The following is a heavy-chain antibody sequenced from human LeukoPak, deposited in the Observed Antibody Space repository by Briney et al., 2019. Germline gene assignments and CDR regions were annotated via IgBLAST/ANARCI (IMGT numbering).Heavy chain of an antibody. J-gene: IGHJ4*02. CDR2: IRYVGSNK. D-gene: IGHD3-22*01. Sequence: GGSLRLSCAASGFTFSSYGMHWVRQAPGKGLERVAFIRYVGSNKYYADSVKGRFTISRDNSKNTLYLQMNSLRAEDTAVYYCAKDGNYYDSSGYGDYWGQGTLVTVSS. CDR1: GFTFSSYG. CDR3: AKDGNYYDSSGYGDY. V-gene: IGHV3-30*02.